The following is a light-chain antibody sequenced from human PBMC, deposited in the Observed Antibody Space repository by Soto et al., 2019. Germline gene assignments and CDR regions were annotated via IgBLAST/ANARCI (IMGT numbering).Light chain of an antibody. Sequence: DIQLTQSPSFLSASVGDRVTITCRASQDISNYLVWYQQKPGKAPKPLIYAASTLQSGVPSRFSGSGSGTEFTLTINGLQPEDFATYYCQQSFSPHIAFGQGTRL. CDR2: AAS. CDR1: QDISNY. V-gene: IGKV1-9*01. J-gene: IGKJ5*01. CDR3: QQSFSPHIA.